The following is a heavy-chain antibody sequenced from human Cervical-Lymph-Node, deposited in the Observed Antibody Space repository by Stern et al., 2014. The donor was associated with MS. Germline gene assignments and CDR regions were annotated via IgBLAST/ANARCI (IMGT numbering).Heavy chain of an antibody. CDR3: VKDLLSASA. V-gene: IGHV3-9*01. CDR2: ITWNSDNI. J-gene: IGHJ5*02. Sequence: EVHLVESGGGLVQPGRSLRLSCAASGFTFDDYTMHWVRQPPGKGLEWVSSITWNSDNIGYADSVKGRFTISRDNAKYSLYLQIHSLRPEDTALYFCVKDLLSASAWGQGTLVTVSS. CDR1: GFTFDDYT.